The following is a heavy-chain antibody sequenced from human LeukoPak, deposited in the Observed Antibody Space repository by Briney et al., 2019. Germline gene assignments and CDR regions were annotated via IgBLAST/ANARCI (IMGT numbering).Heavy chain of an antibody. CDR1: GGSISSGSYY. CDR2: IYTSGST. CDR3: ATEQGYSSGWYPEAFDI. D-gene: IGHD6-19*01. V-gene: IGHV4-61*02. Sequence: PSETLSLTCTVSGGSISSGSYYWSWIRQPAGKGLEWIGRIYTSGSTNYNPSLKSRVTISVDTSKHQFSLKLSSVTAADTAVYYFATEQGYSSGWYPEAFDIWGQGTMVTVSS. J-gene: IGHJ3*02.